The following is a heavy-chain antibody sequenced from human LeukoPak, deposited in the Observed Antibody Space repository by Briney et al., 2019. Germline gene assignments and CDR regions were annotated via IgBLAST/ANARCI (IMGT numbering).Heavy chain of an antibody. CDR3: ARGSGYYYGDFDY. CDR1: GGSISSSSYY. V-gene: IGHV4-39*07. Sequence: KSSETLSLTCTVSGGSISSSSYYWGWIRQAPGKGLEWIGSIYYSGSTYYNPSLKSRVTISVDTSKNQFSLKLSSVTAADTAVYYCARGSGYYYGDFDYWGQGTLVTVSS. D-gene: IGHD3-22*01. J-gene: IGHJ4*02. CDR2: IYYSGST.